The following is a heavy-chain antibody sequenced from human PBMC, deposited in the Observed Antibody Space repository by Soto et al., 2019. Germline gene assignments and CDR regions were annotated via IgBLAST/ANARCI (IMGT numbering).Heavy chain of an antibody. CDR1: GGTFSSYA. Sequence: RASVKVSCKASGGTFSSYAISWVRQAPGQGLEWMGGIIPIFGTANYAQKFQGRVTITADESTSTAYMELSSLRSEDTAVYYCAREFALGSDSSGYYINWFDPWDQ. CDR2: IIPIFGTA. CDR3: AREFALGSDSSGYYINWFDP. D-gene: IGHD3-22*01. V-gene: IGHV1-69*13. J-gene: IGHJ5*02.